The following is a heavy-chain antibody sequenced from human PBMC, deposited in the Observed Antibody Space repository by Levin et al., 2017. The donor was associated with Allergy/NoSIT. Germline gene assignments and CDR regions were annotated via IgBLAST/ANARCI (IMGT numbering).Heavy chain of an antibody. CDR1: GGSVSSGSYY. J-gene: IGHJ5*02. Sequence: SCTVSGGSVSSGSYYWSWIRQPPGKGLEWIGYIYYSGSTNYNPSLKSRVTISVDTSKNQFSLKLSSVTAADTAVYYCARVYYDFWSGYPHWGWFDPWGQGTLVTVSS. CDR2: IYYSGST. CDR3: ARVYYDFWSGYPHWGWFDP. V-gene: IGHV4-61*01. D-gene: IGHD3-3*01.